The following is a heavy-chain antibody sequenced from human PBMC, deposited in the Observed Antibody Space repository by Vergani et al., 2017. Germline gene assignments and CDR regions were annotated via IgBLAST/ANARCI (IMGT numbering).Heavy chain of an antibody. CDR2: LTGGGGST. J-gene: IGHJ4*02. Sequence: DVQLLESGGSLKQPGGSVRLSCAASGFTFSTYAMHWVRQAPGKGLEWVSALTGGGGSTYYADSFKGRFIISRDNSRDTLYLQMNSLRPEDTATYYCVKDAGSYGNFFDSWGQGTLVTVSS. V-gene: IGHV3-23*01. CDR1: GFTFSTYA. CDR3: VKDAGSYGNFFDS. D-gene: IGHD1-26*01.